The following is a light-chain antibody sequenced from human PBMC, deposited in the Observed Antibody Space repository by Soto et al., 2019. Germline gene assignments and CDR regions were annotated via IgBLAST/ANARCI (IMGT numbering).Light chain of an antibody. CDR1: QSFSSNY. CDR3: QQYSSVWS. J-gene: IGKJ1*01. V-gene: IGKV3-20*01. CDR2: GAT. Sequence: EIVLTQSPGTLSLSPGERVTLPCRASQSFSSNYLAWYQQKPGQAPRILIYGATTRATGIPDRFSGSESGTDFTLTISRLEPEDSAVYYCQQYSSVWSFGQGTMVEVK.